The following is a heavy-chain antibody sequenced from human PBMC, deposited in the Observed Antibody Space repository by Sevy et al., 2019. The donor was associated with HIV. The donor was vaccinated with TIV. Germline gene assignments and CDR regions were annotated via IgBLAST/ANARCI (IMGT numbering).Heavy chain of an antibody. J-gene: IGHJ4*02. CDR3: ARDQGPPRIAAAATGSFFDY. CDR1: GFTFSSYA. CDR2: ISYDGSNK. Sequence: GGSLRLSCAASGFTFSSYAMHWVRQAPGKGLEWVAVISYDGSNKYYADSVKGRFTISRDNSKNTLYLQMNSLRAEDTAVYYSARDQGPPRIAAAATGSFFDYWGQGTLVTVSS. D-gene: IGHD6-13*01. V-gene: IGHV3-30-3*01.